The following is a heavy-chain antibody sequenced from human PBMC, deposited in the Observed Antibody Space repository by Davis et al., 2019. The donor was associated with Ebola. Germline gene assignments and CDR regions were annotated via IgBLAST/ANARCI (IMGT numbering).Heavy chain of an antibody. CDR2: IYYSGST. V-gene: IGHV4-59*12. D-gene: IGHD2-2*03. CDR3: ARVRGAGIPGYRRFDP. J-gene: IGHJ5*02. CDR1: GGSISSYY. Sequence: SETLSLTCTVSGGSISSYYWSWIRQPPGKGLEWIGYIYYSGSTNYNPSLKSRVTISVDTSKNQFSLKLSSVTAADTAVYYCARVRGAGIPGYRRFDPWGQGTLVTVSS.